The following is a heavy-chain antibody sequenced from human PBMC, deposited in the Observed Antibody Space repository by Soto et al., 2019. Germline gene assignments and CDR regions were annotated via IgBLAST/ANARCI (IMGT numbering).Heavy chain of an antibody. CDR1: GFTFSSYG. D-gene: IGHD6-19*01. V-gene: IGHV3-30*18. Sequence: GGSLRLSCAASGFTFSSYGMHWVRQAPGKGLEWVAVISYDGSNKYYADSVKGRFTISRDNSKNTLYLQMNSLRAEDTAVYYCAKDGIPVASKYYYGMDVWGQWTTVTVS. CDR3: AKDGIPVASKYYYGMDV. CDR2: ISYDGSNK. J-gene: IGHJ6*02.